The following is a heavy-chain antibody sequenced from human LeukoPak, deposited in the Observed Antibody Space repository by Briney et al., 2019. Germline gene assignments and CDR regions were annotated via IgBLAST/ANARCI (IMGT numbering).Heavy chain of an antibody. CDR3: ARVSVSRYCSGGSCYSYYYYGMDV. CDR2: INHSGST. D-gene: IGHD2-15*01. Sequence: SETLSLTCAVYGGSFSGYYWSWIRQPPGKGLEWIGEINHSGSTNYNPSLKSRVTISVDTSKNQFSLKLSSVTAADTAVYYCARVSVSRYCSGGSCYSYYYYGMDVRGKGTTVTVSS. J-gene: IGHJ6*04. V-gene: IGHV4-34*01. CDR1: GGSFSGYY.